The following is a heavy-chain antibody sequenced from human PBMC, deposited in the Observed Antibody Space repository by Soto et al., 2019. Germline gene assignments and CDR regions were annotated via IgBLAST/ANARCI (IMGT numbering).Heavy chain of an antibody. Sequence: EVQLVESGGGLVQPGGSLRLSCSASGFTFSSYAMHWVRQAPGKGLEYVSAISSNGGSTYYADSVKGRFTISRDNSKNTLYLQMSSLRAEDTAVYYCVKPLAVAVDDAFDIWGQGTMVTVSS. J-gene: IGHJ3*02. CDR2: ISSNGGST. CDR3: VKPLAVAVDDAFDI. D-gene: IGHD6-19*01. V-gene: IGHV3-64D*06. CDR1: GFTFSSYA.